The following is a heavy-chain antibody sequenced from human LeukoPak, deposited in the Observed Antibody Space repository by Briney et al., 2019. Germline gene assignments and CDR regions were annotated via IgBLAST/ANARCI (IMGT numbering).Heavy chain of an antibody. V-gene: IGHV1-18*01. CDR2: ISAYNGNT. Sequence: ASVKVSCKAPGYTFTSYGISWVRRAPGQGLEWMGWISAYNGNTNYAQKLQGRVTMTTDTSTSTAYMELRSLRSDDTAVYYCARDKYCSSTSCYTGFDYWGQGTLVTVSS. CDR3: ARDKYCSSTSCYTGFDY. D-gene: IGHD2-2*02. CDR1: GYTFTSYG. J-gene: IGHJ4*02.